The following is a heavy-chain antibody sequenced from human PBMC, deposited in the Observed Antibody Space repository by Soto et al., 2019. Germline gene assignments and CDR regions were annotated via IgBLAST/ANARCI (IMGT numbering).Heavy chain of an antibody. J-gene: IGHJ6*02. V-gene: IGHV6-1*01. D-gene: IGHD6-19*01. Sequence: SQTLSLTCAISGDSVSSNSAAWNWIRQSPSRGLEWLGRTYYRSKWYNDYAVSVKSRITINPDTSKNQFSLQLNSVTPEDTAVYYCARYYSSGWSGYYYYGMDVWGQGTTVTVS. CDR1: GDSVSSNSAA. CDR3: ARYYSSGWSGYYYYGMDV. CDR2: TYYRSKWYN.